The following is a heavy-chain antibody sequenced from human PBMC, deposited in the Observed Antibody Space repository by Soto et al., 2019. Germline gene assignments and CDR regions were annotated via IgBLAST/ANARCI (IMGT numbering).Heavy chain of an antibody. V-gene: IGHV1-18*04. CDR1: GYTFTSYG. CDR3: ARSVSIAARRSYYYYGMDV. D-gene: IGHD6-6*01. CDR2: ISAYNGNT. Sequence: ASVKVSCKASGYTFTSYGISWVRQAPGQGLEWMGWISAYNGNTNYAQKFQGWVTMTRDTSISTAYMELSRLRSDDTAVYYCARSVSIAARRSYYYYGMDVWGQGTTVTVSS. J-gene: IGHJ6*02.